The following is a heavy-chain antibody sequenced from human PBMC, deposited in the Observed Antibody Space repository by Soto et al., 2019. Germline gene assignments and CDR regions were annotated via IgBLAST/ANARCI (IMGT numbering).Heavy chain of an antibody. Sequence: PGGSLRLSCAASGFTFSSYSMNWVRQAPGKGLEWVSYISSSSSTIYYADSVKGRFTISRDNAKNSLYLQMNSLRAEDTAVYYCASRHYYGSGSYYPDYYYGMDVWGQGTTVTVSS. CDR1: GFTFSSYS. D-gene: IGHD3-10*01. CDR2: ISSSSSTI. J-gene: IGHJ6*02. CDR3: ASRHYYGSGSYYPDYYYGMDV. V-gene: IGHV3-48*01.